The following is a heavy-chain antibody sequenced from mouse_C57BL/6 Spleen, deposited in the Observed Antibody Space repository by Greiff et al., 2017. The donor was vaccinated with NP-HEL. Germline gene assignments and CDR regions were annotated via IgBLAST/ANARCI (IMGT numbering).Heavy chain of an antibody. CDR3: ARDPSLGAMDY. CDR2: INYDGSST. CDR1: GFTFSDYY. V-gene: IGHV5-16*01. Sequence: EVRLVESEGGLVQPGSSMKLSCTASGFTFSDYYMAWVRQVPEKGLEWVANINYDGSSTYYLDSLKSRFIISRDNAKNILYLQMSSLKSEDTATYYCARDPSLGAMDYWGQGTSVTVSS. J-gene: IGHJ4*01.